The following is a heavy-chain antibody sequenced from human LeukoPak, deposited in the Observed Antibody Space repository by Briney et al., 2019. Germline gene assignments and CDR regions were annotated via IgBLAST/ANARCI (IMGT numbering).Heavy chain of an antibody. CDR2: ISWDGGST. CDR1: GFTFDDYT. CDR3: AKGVMATITSPLDY. Sequence: GGSLRLSCAASGFTFDDYTMHWVRQAPGKGLEWVSLISWDGGSTYHADSVKGRFTISRDNSKNSLYLQMNSLRTEDTALYYCAKGVMATITSPLDYWGQGTLVTVSS. V-gene: IGHV3-43*01. J-gene: IGHJ4*02. D-gene: IGHD5-24*01.